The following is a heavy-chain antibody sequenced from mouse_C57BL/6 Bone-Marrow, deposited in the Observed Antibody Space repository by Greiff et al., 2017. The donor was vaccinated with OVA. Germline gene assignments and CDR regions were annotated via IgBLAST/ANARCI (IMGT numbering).Heavy chain of an antibody. J-gene: IGHJ3*01. CDR3: ASAVFAY. CDR2: IDPSDSYT. V-gene: IGHV1-50*01. CDR1: GYTFTSYW. Sequence: VQLQQPGAELVKPGASVKLSCKASGYTFTSYWMQWVKQRPGQGLEWIGEIDPSDSYTNYNQKCKGKATLTVDTSASTAYMQLNSLTSEDSAVYYCASAVFAYWGQGTLVTVSA.